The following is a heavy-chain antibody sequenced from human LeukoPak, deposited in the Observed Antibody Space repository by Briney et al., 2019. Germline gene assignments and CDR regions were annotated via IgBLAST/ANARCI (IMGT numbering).Heavy chain of an antibody. J-gene: IGHJ4*02. CDR3: ARAKQQPNFDY. CDR2: IIPILGIA. CDR1: GGTFSSYA. D-gene: IGHD6-13*01. V-gene: IGHV1-69*04. Sequence: SVKVSCKASGGTFSSYAISWVRQAPGQGLEWMGRIIPILGIANYAQKFQGRVTITADKSTSTAYMELSSLRSEDTAVYYCARAKQQPNFDYWGQGTLVTVSS.